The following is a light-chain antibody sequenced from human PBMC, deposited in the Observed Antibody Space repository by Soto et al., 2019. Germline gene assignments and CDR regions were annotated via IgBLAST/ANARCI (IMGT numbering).Light chain of an antibody. CDR2: EVS. Sequence: QSALTQPASVSGSPGQSITMSCTGTSSDVGGYNYVSWYQQPPGKAPKLMIYEVSNRPSGVSNRFSGSKSGNTASLTISGLQAEDEADYYCSSYTSSSTQVVFGGGTQLT. CDR1: SSDVGGYNY. V-gene: IGLV2-14*01. CDR3: SSYTSSSTQVV. J-gene: IGLJ2*01.